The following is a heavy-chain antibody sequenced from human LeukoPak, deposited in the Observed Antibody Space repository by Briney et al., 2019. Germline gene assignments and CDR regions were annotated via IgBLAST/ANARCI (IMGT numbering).Heavy chain of an antibody. CDR1: GGSISSYY. CDR2: IYNSGSM. CDR3: ARHGSAWSFDY. J-gene: IGHJ4*02. D-gene: IGHD6-19*01. Sequence: SETLSLTCTVSGGSISSYYWSWIRQPPGKGLEWMGYIYNSGSMNNNPSLKSRVTISVDTTKNQFSLKLTSVTAADTVVYYCARHGSAWSFDYWGQGTLVTVSS. V-gene: IGHV4-59*08.